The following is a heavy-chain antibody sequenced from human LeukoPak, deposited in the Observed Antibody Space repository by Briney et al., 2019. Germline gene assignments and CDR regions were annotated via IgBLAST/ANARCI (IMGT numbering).Heavy chain of an antibody. CDR3: ARARSGPARDYFDS. V-gene: IGHV4-61*02. Sequence: SETLSLTCTVSGASVGSGGHYWSWIRQPAGKGLEWLGRIYVTGSTNYNPSLNSRVSISIDTSNNQFFVQLTSVTAADTAVYFCARARSGPARDYFDSWGQGILVTVSS. CDR1: GASVGSGGHY. CDR2: IYVTGST. J-gene: IGHJ4*02. D-gene: IGHD6-6*01.